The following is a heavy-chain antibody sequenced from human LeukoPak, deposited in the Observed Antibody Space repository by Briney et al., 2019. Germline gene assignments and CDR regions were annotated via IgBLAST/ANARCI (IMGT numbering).Heavy chain of an antibody. D-gene: IGHD3-16*01. CDR1: GGSISSYY. Sequence: SETLSLTCTVSGGSISSYYWSWIRQPPGKGLEWIGYIYYSGSTNYNPSLKSRVTISVDTSKNQFSLKLSSVTAADTAVYYCARHGGTDFDYWGQGTLVTVSS. J-gene: IGHJ4*02. V-gene: IGHV4-59*08. CDR2: IYYSGST. CDR3: ARHGGTDFDY.